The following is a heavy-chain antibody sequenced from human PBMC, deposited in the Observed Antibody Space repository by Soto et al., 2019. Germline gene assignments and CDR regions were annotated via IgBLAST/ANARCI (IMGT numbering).Heavy chain of an antibody. CDR3: ARKIGGITMVRGLNWFDP. V-gene: IGHV4-34*01. J-gene: IGHJ5*02. D-gene: IGHD3-10*01. CDR1: GGSFSGYY. Sequence: PSETLSLTCAVYGGSFSGYYWSWIRQPPGKGLEWIGEINHSGSTNYNPSLKSRVTISVDTSKNQFSLKLSSVTAADTAVYYCARKIGGITMVRGLNWFDPWGQGTLVTVSS. CDR2: INHSGST.